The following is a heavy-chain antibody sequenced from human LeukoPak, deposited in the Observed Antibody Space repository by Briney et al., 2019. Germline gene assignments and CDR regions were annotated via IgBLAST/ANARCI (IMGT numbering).Heavy chain of an antibody. J-gene: IGHJ4*02. Sequence: PSETLSLTCAVYGGSFSGYYWSWIRQPPGKGLEWIGEINHSGSTNYNPSLKSRVTISVDTSKNQFSLKLSSVTAADTAVYYCARAASIAAAAVDPDLDYWGQGTLVTVSS. CDR1: GGSFSGYY. V-gene: IGHV4-34*01. CDR2: INHSGST. CDR3: ARAASIAAAAVDPDLDY. D-gene: IGHD6-13*01.